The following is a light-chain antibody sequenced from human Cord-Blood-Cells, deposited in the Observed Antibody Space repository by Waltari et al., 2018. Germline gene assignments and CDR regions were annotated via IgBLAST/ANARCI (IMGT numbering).Light chain of an antibody. Sequence: DIQMTQSPSTLSASVGDRVTITCRASQSISIWLAWYQQKPGKAPKLLIYDASSLESGVPSRFSGSGSGTEFTLTISSLQPDDFATYCQQYNSYSRGYTFGQGTKLEIK. CDR3: QQYNSYSRGYT. CDR1: QSISIW. J-gene: IGKJ2*01. V-gene: IGKV1-5*01. CDR2: DAS.